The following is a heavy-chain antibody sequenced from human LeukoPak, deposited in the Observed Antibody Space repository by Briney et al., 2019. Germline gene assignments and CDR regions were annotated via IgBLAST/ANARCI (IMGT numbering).Heavy chain of an antibody. CDR2: IYYSGST. CDR1: GYSISSGYY. Sequence: SGTLSLTCAVSGYSISSGYYWGWIRQPPRKGLEWIGSIYYSGSTYYNPSLKSRVTISVDTSKNRFSLKVSSVTAADTAVYYCARRGGDYSIDYWGQGTLVTVSS. J-gene: IGHJ4*02. D-gene: IGHD4-17*01. V-gene: IGHV4-38-2*01. CDR3: ARRGGDYSIDY.